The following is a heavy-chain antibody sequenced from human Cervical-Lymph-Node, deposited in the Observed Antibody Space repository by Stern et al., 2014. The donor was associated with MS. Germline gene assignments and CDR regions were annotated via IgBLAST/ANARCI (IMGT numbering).Heavy chain of an antibody. D-gene: IGHD2-21*01. CDR2: INPNGGST. V-gene: IGHV1-46*01. CDR3: ARRGDVRQIDF. Sequence: VQLVESGAEVKKPGASVKVSCKASGYTFSSYYMHWVRQAPGQGLEWMGIINPNGGSTSYAQKFQGRVTMTRDTSTSTVYMELSSLRSEDTAVYYCARRGDVRQIDFWGQGTLVTVSS. J-gene: IGHJ4*02. CDR1: GYTFSSYY.